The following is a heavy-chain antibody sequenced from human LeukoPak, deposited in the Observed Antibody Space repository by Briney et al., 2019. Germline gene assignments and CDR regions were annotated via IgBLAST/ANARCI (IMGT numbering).Heavy chain of an antibody. Sequence: ASVKVSCKASGYTFTSYDINWVRQATGQGLEWMGWMNPNSGNTGYAQKFQGRVTITADKSTSTAYMELSSLRSEDTAVYYCARVTNWNFDYWGQGTLVTVSS. CDR2: MNPNSGNT. V-gene: IGHV1-8*01. J-gene: IGHJ4*02. D-gene: IGHD1-20*01. CDR1: GYTFTSYD. CDR3: ARVTNWNFDY.